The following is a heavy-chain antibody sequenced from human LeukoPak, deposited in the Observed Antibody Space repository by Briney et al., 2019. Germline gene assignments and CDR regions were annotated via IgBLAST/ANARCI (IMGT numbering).Heavy chain of an antibody. CDR1: GYSISSDYY. D-gene: IGHD4/OR15-4a*01. J-gene: IGHJ4*02. Sequence: SETLSLTCAVSGYSISSDYYWGWIRQPPGEGLEWIGTIYHSGSTYSNPSLSSRVTISVDTSKNQFSLKLSSVTAADTAVYYCARPPDSADYGAAFDFWGQGALVIVSS. CDR2: IYHSGST. CDR3: ARPPDSADYGAAFDF. V-gene: IGHV4-38-2*01.